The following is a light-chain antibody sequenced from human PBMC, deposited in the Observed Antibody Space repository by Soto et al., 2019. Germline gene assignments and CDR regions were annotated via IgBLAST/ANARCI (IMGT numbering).Light chain of an antibody. CDR1: SSDVGSYNL. V-gene: IGLV2-23*02. CDR2: EVS. Sequence: ALTQPASVSGSPGQSITISCTGTSSDVGSYNLVSWYQQHPGKAPKLMIYEVSKRPSGVSNRFSGSKSGNTASLTISGLQAEDEADYYCCSYAGSSTSVVFGGGTKLTVL. CDR3: CSYAGSSTSVV. J-gene: IGLJ2*01.